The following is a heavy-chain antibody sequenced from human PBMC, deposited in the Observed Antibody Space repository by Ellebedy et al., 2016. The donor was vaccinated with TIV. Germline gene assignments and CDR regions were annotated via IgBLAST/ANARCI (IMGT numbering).Heavy chain of an antibody. J-gene: IGHJ5*02. CDR2: ISAYNGDT. CDR1: GYTFTSYG. D-gene: IGHD2/OR15-2a*01. CDR3: ARGFYEKFHP. V-gene: IGHV1-18*01. Sequence: APVKVSCKASGYTFTSYGISWVRQAPGQGLEWMGWISAYNGDTNYAQKFQGRVTMTTDTFTTTAYMELRSLTSDDTAVYYCARGFYEKFHPWGQGTLVTVSS.